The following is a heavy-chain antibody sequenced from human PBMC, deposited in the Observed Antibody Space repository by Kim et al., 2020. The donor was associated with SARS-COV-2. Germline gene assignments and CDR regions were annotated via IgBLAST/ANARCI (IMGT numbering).Heavy chain of an antibody. J-gene: IGHJ4*02. Sequence: SETLSLSCAVYGGSFSGFSRSWFRQPPGRGLEWIGEINHSGRTNYNPSHKSRVTITLNTSKNQFSLKLTSLTAADTAVYYYARRVSNTSCAGSHYCDLWGQGTLVTVSS. CDR3: ARRVSNTSCAGSHYCDL. CDR1: GGSFSGFS. D-gene: IGHD3-10*02. CDR2: INHSGRT. V-gene: IGHV4-34*01.